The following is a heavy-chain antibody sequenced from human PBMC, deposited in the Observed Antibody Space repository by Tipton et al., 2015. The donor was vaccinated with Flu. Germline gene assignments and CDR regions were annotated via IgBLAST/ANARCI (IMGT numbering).Heavy chain of an antibody. Sequence: LVKPTETLSLTCTVSGGSVNSYFWSWIRQPPGKGLEWIGGISYSGNTYYNPSLQSRVVISVDTSNNQFSLKLTSVTAADTALYYCARLSFYDVDLKNFYFEDWGQGTLVTVSS. CDR2: ISYSGNT. CDR1: GGSVNSYF. J-gene: IGHJ4*02. CDR3: ARLSFYDVDLKNFYFED. D-gene: IGHD3-10*02. V-gene: IGHV4-59*05.